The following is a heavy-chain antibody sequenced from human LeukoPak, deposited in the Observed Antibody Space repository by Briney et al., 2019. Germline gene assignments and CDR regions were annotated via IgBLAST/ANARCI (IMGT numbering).Heavy chain of an antibody. CDR3: ARVGYYGSGGQNWFDP. V-gene: IGHV1-69*05. CDR1: GGTFSSYA. Sequence: ASVKVSCKASGGTFSSYAISWVRQAPGQGLEWMGGIIPIFGTANYAQKFQGRVTITTDESTSTAYMELSSLRSEDTAVYYCARVGYYGSGGQNWFDPWGQGTLVTVSS. D-gene: IGHD3-10*01. J-gene: IGHJ5*02. CDR2: IIPIFGTA.